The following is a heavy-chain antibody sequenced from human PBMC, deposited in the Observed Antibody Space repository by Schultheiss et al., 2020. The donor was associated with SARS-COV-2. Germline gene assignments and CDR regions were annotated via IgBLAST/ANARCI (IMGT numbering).Heavy chain of an antibody. CDR1: GFTFSSYA. D-gene: IGHD2-15*01. CDR2: IWYDGSNK. V-gene: IGHV3-33*08. J-gene: IGHJ6*02. CDR3: AREKGCSGGSCYSYGMDV. Sequence: GGSLRLSCAASGFTFSSYAMHWVRQAPGKGLEWVAVIWYDGSNKYYADSVKGRFTISRDNSKNTLYLQMNSLRAEDTAVYYCAREKGCSGGSCYSYGMDVWGQGTMVTVSS.